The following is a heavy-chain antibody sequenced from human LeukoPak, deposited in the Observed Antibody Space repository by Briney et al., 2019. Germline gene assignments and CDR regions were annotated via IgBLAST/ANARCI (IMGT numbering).Heavy chain of an antibody. V-gene: IGHV4-4*02. CDR1: GGSMSSSNW. D-gene: IGHD3-10*01. CDR2: IYHSGST. J-gene: IGHJ5*02. CDR3: ARGVLWFGELLPWFDP. Sequence: SETLSLTCAVSGGSMSSSNWWSGVRPPPGKGLEWIGEIYHSGSTNYNPSLKSRVTISVDKSKNQFSLKLSSVTAADTAVYYCARGVLWFGELLPWFDPWGQGTLVTVSS.